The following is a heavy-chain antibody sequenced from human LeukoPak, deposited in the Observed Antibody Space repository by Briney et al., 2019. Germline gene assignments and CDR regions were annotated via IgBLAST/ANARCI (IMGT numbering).Heavy chain of an antibody. CDR3: AKDRIIVGATFFDY. V-gene: IGHV3-23*01. J-gene: IGHJ4*02. Sequence: GGSLRLSCAASGFTFSSYAMSWVRQAPGKGLEWVSAISGSGGSTYYADSVKGRFTISGDNSKNTLYLQMNSLRAEDTAVYYCAKDRIIVGATFFDYWGQGTLVTVSS. D-gene: IGHD1-26*01. CDR1: GFTFSSYA. CDR2: ISGSGGST.